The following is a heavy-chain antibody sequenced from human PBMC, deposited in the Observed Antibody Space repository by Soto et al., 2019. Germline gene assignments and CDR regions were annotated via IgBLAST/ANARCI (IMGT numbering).Heavy chain of an antibody. CDR1: GYTFTSYA. D-gene: IGHD6-6*01. Sequence: ASVKVSCKASGYTFTSYAMHWVRQAPGQRLEWMGWINAGNGNTKYSQKFQGRVTITRDTSASTAYMELSSLRSEDTAVYYCARDENSTGAYRSFFDYWGQGTLVTVSS. V-gene: IGHV1-3*01. J-gene: IGHJ4*02. CDR3: ARDENSTGAYRSFFDY. CDR2: INAGNGNT.